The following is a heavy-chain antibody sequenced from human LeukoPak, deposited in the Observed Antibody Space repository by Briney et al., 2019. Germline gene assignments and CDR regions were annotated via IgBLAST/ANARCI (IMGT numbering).Heavy chain of an antibody. CDR2: ISGSGDST. CDR1: GFTLRSYV. V-gene: IGHV3-23*01. J-gene: IGHJ4*02. Sequence: PGGSLRFSCVATGFTLRSYVMNWVGPSLGYGLEWVSSISGSGDSTFYADSVKGRFSISRDNSKNTLYLQVNGLRTEDTAIYYCAKSGSGYYIWGQGTLVTVSS. D-gene: IGHD3-3*01. CDR3: AKSGSGYYI.